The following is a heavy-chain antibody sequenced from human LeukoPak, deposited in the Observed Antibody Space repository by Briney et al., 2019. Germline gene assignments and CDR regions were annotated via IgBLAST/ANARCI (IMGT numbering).Heavy chain of an antibody. CDR3: AKSPPRCSGGSCYGY. J-gene: IGHJ4*02. CDR2: ISGSGGRT. D-gene: IGHD2-15*01. V-gene: IGHV3-23*01. CDR1: GFTFSSFA. Sequence: GGSLRLSCTASGFTFSSFALSWVRQAPGKGLEWISGISGSGGRTDYADSVRGRFTISRDNSKNTLYLQMSSLRADDTALYYCAKSPPRCSGGSCYGYWGQGTLVTVSS.